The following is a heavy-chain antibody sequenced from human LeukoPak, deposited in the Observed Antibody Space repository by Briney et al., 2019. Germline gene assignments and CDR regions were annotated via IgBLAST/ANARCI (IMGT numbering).Heavy chain of an antibody. CDR3: AGGSPDALGY. CDR2: MNPNSGNT. D-gene: IGHD7-27*01. Sequence: ASVKVSCKASGYTFTSYDINWVRQATGQGLEWMGWMNPNSGNTGYAQNFQGRVTMTRNTSISTAYMELSSLRSEDTAVYYCAGGSPDALGYWGQGTLVTVSS. CDR1: GYTFTSYD. V-gene: IGHV1-8*01. J-gene: IGHJ4*02.